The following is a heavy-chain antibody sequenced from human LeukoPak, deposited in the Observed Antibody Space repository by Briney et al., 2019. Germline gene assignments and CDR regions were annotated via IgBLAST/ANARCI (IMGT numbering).Heavy chain of an antibody. V-gene: IGHV1-69*04. CDR1: GGTFSSYA. Sequence: SVKVSCKASGGTFSSYAINWVRQAPGQGLEWLGRIIPVLDITDFAQKFQDRVTITADKSTSTAYMELSSLRSEDTAVYYCARDSPPGRNCSGGSCYLDYWGQGTLVTVSS. CDR3: ARDSPPGRNCSGGSCYLDY. J-gene: IGHJ4*02. CDR2: IIPVLDIT. D-gene: IGHD2-15*01.